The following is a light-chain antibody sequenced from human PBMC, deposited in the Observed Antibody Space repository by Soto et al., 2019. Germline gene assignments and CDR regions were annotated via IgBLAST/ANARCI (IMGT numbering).Light chain of an antibody. V-gene: IGLV2-14*01. CDR2: EVS. Sequence: QSVLTQPASVSGSPGQSITISCTGTSSDVGGYNYVSWYQHHPGKAPKLMIHEVSDRPSGISNRFSGSKSGNTASLTTSGLQAEDEADYYCSSYTGATTYVFGTGTKVTVL. J-gene: IGLJ1*01. CDR1: SSDVGGYNY. CDR3: SSYTGATTYV.